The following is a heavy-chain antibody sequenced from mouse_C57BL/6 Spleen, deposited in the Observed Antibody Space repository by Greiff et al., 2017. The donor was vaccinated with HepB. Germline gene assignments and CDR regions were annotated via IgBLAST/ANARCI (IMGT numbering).Heavy chain of an antibody. Sequence: VQLQQPGAELVRPGSSVKLSCKASGYTFTSYWMHWVKQRPIQGLEWIGNIDPSDSETHYNQKFKDKATLTVDKSSSTAYMQLSSLTSEDSAVYYCARGHGNYVYFDYWGQGTTLTVSS. J-gene: IGHJ2*01. CDR3: ARGHGNYVYFDY. D-gene: IGHD2-1*01. CDR2: IDPSDSET. CDR1: GYTFTSYW. V-gene: IGHV1-52*01.